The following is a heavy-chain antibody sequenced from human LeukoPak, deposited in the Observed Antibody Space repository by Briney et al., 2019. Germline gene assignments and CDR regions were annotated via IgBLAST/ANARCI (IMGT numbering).Heavy chain of an antibody. CDR1: RFTLYMYA. J-gene: IGHJ3*02. Sequence: GSLRLSCSPSRFTLYMYALQSGPHAPREGLYNVSGINAEGGSTYYTDSVRGRFTISRDNSKNTLYLQISSLRPQETAEYNFVKTVVTFGGLVRPGAFDIGGRETIVRVS. CDR2: INAEGGST. D-gene: IGHD3-16*01. CDR3: VKTVVTFGGLVRPGAFDI. V-gene: IGHV3-64D*08.